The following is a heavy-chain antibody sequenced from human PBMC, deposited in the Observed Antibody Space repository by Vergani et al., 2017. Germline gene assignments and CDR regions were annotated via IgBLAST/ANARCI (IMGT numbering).Heavy chain of an antibody. J-gene: IGHJ4*02. CDR2: MNPNSGNT. CDR1: GYTFTSYD. Sequence: QVQLVQSGAEVKKPGASVKVSCKASGYTFTSYDINWVRQATGQGLEWMGWMNPNSGNTGYAQKFQGRVTMTRNTSISTAYMELSSLRSEDTAVYYCARDYGSGRGTRREYYFDYWGQGTLVTVSS. D-gene: IGHD3-10*01. CDR3: ARDYGSGRGTRREYYFDY. V-gene: IGHV1-8*02.